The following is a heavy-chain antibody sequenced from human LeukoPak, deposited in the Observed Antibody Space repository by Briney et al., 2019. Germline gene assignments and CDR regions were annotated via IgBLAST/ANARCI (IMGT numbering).Heavy chain of an antibody. D-gene: IGHD3-22*01. Sequence: SGTLSLTCAVSGGSISSSNWWSWVRQPPGKGLEWIGSIYYSGSTNYNPSLKSRVTISVDKSKNQFSLKLSSVTAADTAVYYCAGTYYYDSSGYYHYSLWGQGTLVTVSS. CDR1: GGSISSSNW. CDR3: AGTYYYDSSGYYHYSL. CDR2: IYYSGST. V-gene: IGHV4-4*02. J-gene: IGHJ4*02.